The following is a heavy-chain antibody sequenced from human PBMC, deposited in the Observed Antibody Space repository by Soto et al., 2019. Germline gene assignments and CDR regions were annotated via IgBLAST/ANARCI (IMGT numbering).Heavy chain of an antibody. CDR2: ISYDGSNK. CDR3: AKDACSGGSCYFDY. Sequence: PGGSLRLSCAASGFTFSSYGMHWVRQAPGKGLEWVAVISYDGSNKYYADSVKGRFTISRDNSKNTLYLQMNSLRAEDTAVYYCAKDACSGGSCYFDYWGQGTLVTVSS. CDR1: GFTFSSYG. J-gene: IGHJ4*02. V-gene: IGHV3-30*18. D-gene: IGHD2-15*01.